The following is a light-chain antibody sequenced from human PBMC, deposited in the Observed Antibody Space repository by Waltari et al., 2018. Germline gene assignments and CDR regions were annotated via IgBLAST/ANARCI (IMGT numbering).Light chain of an antibody. Sequence: DIQMTQSPSSLSASVGDRVTITCRASQGISNYLAWYQQKPGKVPKLLVYAASTLQSGVPSRCSGSGSGTDFRLTISSLQPEDVASYYCLNYNSAATWTFGQGTKVEIK. V-gene: IGKV1-27*01. CDR3: LNYNSAATWT. CDR1: QGISNY. CDR2: AAS. J-gene: IGKJ1*01.